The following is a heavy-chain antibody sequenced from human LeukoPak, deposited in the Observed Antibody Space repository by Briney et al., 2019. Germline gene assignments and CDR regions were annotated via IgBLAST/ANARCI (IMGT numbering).Heavy chain of an antibody. CDR3: ARGIAAANDAFDI. J-gene: IGHJ3*02. CDR2: TYYRSDWYN. CDR1: GDSVSSNSAT. Sequence: SQTLSLTCAISGDSVSSNSATWNWIRQSPSRGLEWLGRTYYRSDWYNDYAVSVKSRIIINPDTSKNQFSLHLKSVTPEDTAVYYCARGIAAANDAFDIWGQGTMVIVSS. V-gene: IGHV6-1*01. D-gene: IGHD6-13*01.